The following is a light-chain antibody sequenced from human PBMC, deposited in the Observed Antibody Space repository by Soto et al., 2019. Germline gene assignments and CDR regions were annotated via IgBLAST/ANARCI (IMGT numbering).Light chain of an antibody. CDR2: GAS. CDR3: QQYNTWHPKMA. Sequence: VVTQSPATLSVFPGETATLSCRASQSVSSDLAWYQQRPGQAPRLLSYGASTRATGIPARFRGSGSGTEFRLNISSLQSEDCATYYGQQYNTWHPKMAFGRGTKVEIK. V-gene: IGKV3-15*01. J-gene: IGKJ1*01. CDR1: QSVSSD.